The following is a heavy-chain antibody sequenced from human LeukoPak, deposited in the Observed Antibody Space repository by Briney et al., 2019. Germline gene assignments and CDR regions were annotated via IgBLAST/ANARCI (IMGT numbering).Heavy chain of an antibody. D-gene: IGHD3-10*01. Sequence: GASLKISCKASGYTFTSDGISWVRHAPGQGREWMGWISAYNGNTNYAQKLQGRVTMTTETSTSTAYMELRSLRSDDTAVYYCARRVGCRIDSWGQGTLVTVSS. V-gene: IGHV1-18*01. CDR2: ISAYNGNT. CDR1: GYTFTSDG. J-gene: IGHJ4*02. CDR3: ARRVGCRIDS.